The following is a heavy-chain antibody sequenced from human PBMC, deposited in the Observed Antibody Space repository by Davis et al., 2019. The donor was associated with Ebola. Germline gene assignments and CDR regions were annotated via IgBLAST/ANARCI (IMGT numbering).Heavy chain of an antibody. CDR3: ARRAGLQYYYGMDV. Sequence: SETLSLTCTVSGGSIDSGGYYWSWIRQRPGKGLEWIGYIFYSGSTYYNPSLKSRVTISVDTSKNRFSLGLRSVTAADTAVYYCARRAGLQYYYGMDVWGKGTTVSVSS. CDR2: IFYSGST. D-gene: IGHD3-10*01. V-gene: IGHV4-31*03. CDR1: GGSIDSGGYY. J-gene: IGHJ6*04.